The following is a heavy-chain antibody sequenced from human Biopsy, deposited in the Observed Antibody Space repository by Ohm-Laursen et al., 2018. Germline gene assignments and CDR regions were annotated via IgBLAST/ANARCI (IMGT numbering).Heavy chain of an antibody. CDR1: GGSINNFY. J-gene: IGHJ3*01. CDR2: IYYSGNT. Sequence: TLSLTCLVSGGSINNFYWSWIRQPPGQGLEWIGIIYYSGNTKYNPSLKSRVTISVDTFRNQFSLKLSSVTAADTAVYYCARVRVWADSEGAFDPWGQGTMVTVSS. V-gene: IGHV4-59*01. D-gene: IGHD1-26*01. CDR3: ARVRVWADSEGAFDP.